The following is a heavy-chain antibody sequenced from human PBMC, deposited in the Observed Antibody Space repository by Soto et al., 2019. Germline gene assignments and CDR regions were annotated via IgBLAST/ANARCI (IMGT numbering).Heavy chain of an antibody. CDR2: VYYSGST. Sequence: SETLSLTCSVSGVSVSSGSYYWSWVRQPPGKGLEWIGYVYYSGSTTYNPSLKSRVAISVDTSKNQFSLKLSSVTAADTAVYYCALSIYDFSSGYPYGLDVWGQGTTVTVSS. J-gene: IGHJ6*01. CDR3: ALSIYDFSSGYPYGLDV. CDR1: GVSVSSGSYY. D-gene: IGHD3-3*01. V-gene: IGHV4-61*01.